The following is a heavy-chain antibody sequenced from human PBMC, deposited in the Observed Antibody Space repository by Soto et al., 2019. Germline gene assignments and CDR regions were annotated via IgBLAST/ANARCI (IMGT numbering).Heavy chain of an antibody. CDR1: GFSLSTSVVG. Sequence: GPTLVNPTQTLTLTCTFSGFSLSTSVVGVGWIRQPPGKSLEWLALIFWNDDKRYSPSLKSRLTITKDTSKNQVVLTMTNMDPVDTDTYSCAHRALGTVSDAFDIWGQGAMVTVSS. J-gene: IGHJ3*02. D-gene: IGHD2-21*02. V-gene: IGHV2-5*01. CDR3: AHRALGTVSDAFDI. CDR2: IFWNDDK.